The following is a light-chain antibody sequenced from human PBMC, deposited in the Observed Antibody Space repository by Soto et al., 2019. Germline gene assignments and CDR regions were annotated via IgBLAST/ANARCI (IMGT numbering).Light chain of an antibody. CDR2: DNT. J-gene: IGLJ1*01. Sequence: QSVLTQPPSVSGAPGQRVTISCTGSSSNIGAGYDVHWYQQLPGTAPKLLIYDNTNRPSGVPDRFSGSRSGTSASLAITGLQAEDEADYYCQSYDNSLSGSRVFGSGTKLTVL. CDR3: QSYDNSLSGSRV. CDR1: SSNIGAGYD. V-gene: IGLV1-40*01.